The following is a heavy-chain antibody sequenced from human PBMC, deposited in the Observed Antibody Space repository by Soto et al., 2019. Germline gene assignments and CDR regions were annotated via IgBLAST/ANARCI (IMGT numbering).Heavy chain of an antibody. CDR1: GFPFTTYA. CDR2: ISSSGGAT. Sequence: LRLSCAASGFPFTTYAMSWVRQAPGKGLEWVSSISSSGGATYYADSVKGRLTVSRDNSKNTLYLQMNSLRAEDTAVYYCAKDRRARYYHDSSGYYDAFDVWGQGTMVT. D-gene: IGHD3-22*01. CDR3: AKDRRARYYHDSSGYYDAFDV. J-gene: IGHJ3*01. V-gene: IGHV3-23*01.